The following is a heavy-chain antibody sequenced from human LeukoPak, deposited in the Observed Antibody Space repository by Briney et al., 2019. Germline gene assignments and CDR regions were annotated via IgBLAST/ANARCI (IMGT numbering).Heavy chain of an antibody. CDR2: ISYDGSNK. CDR1: GFTFSSYS. D-gene: IGHD3-22*01. J-gene: IGHJ4*02. CDR3: AKEGYYDSSGYFDGGLDY. Sequence: GGSLRLSCAASGFTFSSYSMNWVRQAPGKGLEWVAVISYDGSNKYYADSVKGRFTISRDNSKNTLYLQMNSLRAEDTAVYYCAKEGYYDSSGYFDGGLDYWGQGTLVTVSS. V-gene: IGHV3-30*18.